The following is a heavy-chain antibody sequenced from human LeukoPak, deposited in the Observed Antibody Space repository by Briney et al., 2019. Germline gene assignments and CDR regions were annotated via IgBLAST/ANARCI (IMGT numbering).Heavy chain of an antibody. V-gene: IGHV3-48*03. CDR3: ARVSRIPGTSIPLFED. CDR2: INHSGITI. J-gene: IGHJ4*02. Sequence: GGSLRLSCAASGFTFSSYETNWVRQAPGKGLEWLSYINHSGITIYYADSVKGRFTISRDNAKNSLYLQMDSLRAEDTAVYYCARVSRIPGTSIPLFEDWGQGTLVTVSS. CDR1: GFTFSSYE. D-gene: IGHD1-20*01.